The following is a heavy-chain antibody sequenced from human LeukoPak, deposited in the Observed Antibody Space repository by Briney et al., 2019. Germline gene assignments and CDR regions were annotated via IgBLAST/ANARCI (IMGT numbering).Heavy chain of an antibody. Sequence: PSETLSLTCAVSGYSISSGYYWGWIRQPPGKGLEWIGSIYHSGSTYYNPSLKSRVTISVDTSKNQFSLKLSSVTAADTAVYYCARDYSSGWYGLWGQGTLVTAS. V-gene: IGHV4-38-2*02. J-gene: IGHJ4*02. CDR3: ARDYSSGWYGL. CDR2: IYHSGST. CDR1: GYSISSGYY. D-gene: IGHD6-19*01.